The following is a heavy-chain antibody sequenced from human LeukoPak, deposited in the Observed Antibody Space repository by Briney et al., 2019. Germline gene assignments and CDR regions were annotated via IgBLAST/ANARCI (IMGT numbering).Heavy chain of an antibody. D-gene: IGHD3-16*02. V-gene: IGHV3-30*18. CDR2: ISYDGSNE. J-gene: IGHJ6*02. CDR3: AKDRSSYYYYGMDV. Sequence: GSLRLSCAASRFTFSVYGMHWVRQAPGKGLEWVAFISYDGSNEYYADSVKGRFTISRDNSKYTLHLQMNSLRAEDTAVYSCAKDRSSYYYYGMDVWGQGTTVTVSS. CDR1: RFTFSVYG.